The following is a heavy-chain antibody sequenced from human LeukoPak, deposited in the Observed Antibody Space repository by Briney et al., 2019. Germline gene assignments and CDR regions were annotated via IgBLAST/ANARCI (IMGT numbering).Heavy chain of an antibody. CDR3: ARGATGTYWDWFDP. D-gene: IGHD1-26*01. CDR2: INQDGGEK. Sequence: GGSLRLSCAASGVTFSDHWMTWVRQTPGKGLEWVAHINQDGGEKHFVDSVEGRFTISRDNDNNSMSLQMNKLRVEDTAVYYCARGATGTYWDWFDPWGQGTLVTVSS. V-gene: IGHV3-7*01. CDR1: GVTFSDHW. J-gene: IGHJ5*02.